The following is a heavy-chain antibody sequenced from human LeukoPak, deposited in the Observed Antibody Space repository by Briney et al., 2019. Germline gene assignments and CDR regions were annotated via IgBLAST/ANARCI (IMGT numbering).Heavy chain of an antibody. CDR2: IYYSGST. CDR3: ARRRFVRGPDVVNPFDY. J-gene: IGHJ4*02. CDR1: GGSISSYD. V-gene: IGHV4-59*08. D-gene: IGHD2-8*01. Sequence: SETLSLTCTVSGGSISSYDWSWIRQPAGKGLEWIGYIYYSGSTNYNPSLKSRVTISVDTSKNQFSLKLSSVTAADTAVYYCARRRFVRGPDVVNPFDYWGQGTLVTVSS.